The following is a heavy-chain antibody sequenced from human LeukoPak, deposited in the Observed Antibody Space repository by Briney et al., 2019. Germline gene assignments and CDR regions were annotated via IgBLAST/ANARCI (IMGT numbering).Heavy chain of an antibody. CDR3: ARALRIYYYFDY. D-gene: IGHD1-26*01. J-gene: IGHJ4*02. V-gene: IGHV1-18*03. CDR2: ISAYNGNT. Sequence: ASVKVSCEASGYTFTSYGISWVRQAPGQGLEWMGWISAYNGNTNYAQKLQGRVTMTTDTSTSTAYMELRSLRSDDMAVYYCARALRIYYYFDYWGQGTLVTVSS. CDR1: GYTFTSYG.